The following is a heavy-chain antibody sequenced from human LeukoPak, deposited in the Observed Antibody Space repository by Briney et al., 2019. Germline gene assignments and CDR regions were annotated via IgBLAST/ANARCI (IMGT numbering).Heavy chain of an antibody. Sequence: GGSLRLSCAASGFTFDDYGMSWVRPAPGKGGEWVSGIYWNGGNTGYPDSVKGRFTISRDNAKDSLYLQMNSLRAEDTALYYCARGGSTTVTTYVDYWGQGTLVTVSS. J-gene: IGHJ4*02. D-gene: IGHD4-11*01. CDR2: IYWNGGNT. CDR3: ARGGSTTVTTYVDY. V-gene: IGHV3-20*04. CDR1: GFTFDDYG.